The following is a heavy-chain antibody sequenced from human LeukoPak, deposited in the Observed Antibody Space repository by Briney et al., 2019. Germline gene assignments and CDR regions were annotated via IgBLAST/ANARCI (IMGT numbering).Heavy chain of an antibody. CDR2: MKRDGSGI. CDR3: ARDEDAF. CDR1: GFTFSTYW. J-gene: IGHJ4*02. V-gene: IGHV3-7*01. Sequence: GGSLRLSCSASGFTFSTYWMSWVRQAPGKGLEWVANMKRDGSGIYYVDSVKGRFTISRDNAKNSLFLQMNSLRAEDTAVYYCARDEDAFGGQGTLVTVSS.